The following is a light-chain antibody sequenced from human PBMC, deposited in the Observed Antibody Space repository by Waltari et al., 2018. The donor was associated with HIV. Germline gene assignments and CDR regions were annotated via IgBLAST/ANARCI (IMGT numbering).Light chain of an antibody. CDR3: QQYYSTRYT. V-gene: IGKV4-1*01. CDR1: QSVLYSSNNKNY. CDR2: CAS. J-gene: IGKJ2*01. Sequence: DIVMTPSPDSLAVSLGEKATINCKSSQSVLYSSNNKNYLAWYQQTPGQPRKLLIYCASTRESGVPDLFSGSGSVTDCTLTFLSLQAEDVAVYHCQQYYSTRYTFGQGTKLEIQ.